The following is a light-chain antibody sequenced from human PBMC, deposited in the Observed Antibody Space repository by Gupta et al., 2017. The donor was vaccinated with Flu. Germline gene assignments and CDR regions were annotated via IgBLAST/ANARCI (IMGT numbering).Light chain of an antibody. CDR2: DAS. CDR3: QQQDTWEVT. V-gene: IGKV1-33*01. Sequence: PATLSASAGDRVTITCQASQEIRSDLDWYQQKPGKAPKLLIYDASKVETGVPSRFSGSGSGTDFSFTISSLQPEDIATYYCQQQDTWEVTFGHGTKVEIK. CDR1: QEIRSD. J-gene: IGKJ1*01.